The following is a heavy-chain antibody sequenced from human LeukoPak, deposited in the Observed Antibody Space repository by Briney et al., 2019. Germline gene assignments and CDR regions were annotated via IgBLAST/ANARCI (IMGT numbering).Heavy chain of an antibody. V-gene: IGHV1-2*02. CDR2: INPNSGGT. Sequence: GASVKVSCKASGYTFTGYYMHWVRQAPGQGLEWMGWINPNSGGTNYAQKSPGRVTMTRDTTISTAYMKLSRLSSDDTAAYYCARDFDTKEGGMDVWGQGTTVTVSS. J-gene: IGHJ6*02. CDR3: ARDFDTKEGGMDV. D-gene: IGHD3-9*01. CDR1: GYTFTGYY.